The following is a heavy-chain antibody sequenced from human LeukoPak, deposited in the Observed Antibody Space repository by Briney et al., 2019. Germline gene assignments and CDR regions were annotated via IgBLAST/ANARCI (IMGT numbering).Heavy chain of an antibody. CDR2: IWYDGSNK. J-gene: IGHJ4*02. CDR1: GFTFSCYG. D-gene: IGHD6-6*01. CDR3: AKARSIAARPGGFDY. V-gene: IGHV3-33*06. Sequence: PGRSLRLSCAASGFTFSCYGMHWVRQAPGKGLEWVAVIWYDGSNKYYADSVKGRFTISRDNSKNTLYLQMNSLRAEDTAVYYCAKARSIAARPGGFDYWGQGTLVTVSS.